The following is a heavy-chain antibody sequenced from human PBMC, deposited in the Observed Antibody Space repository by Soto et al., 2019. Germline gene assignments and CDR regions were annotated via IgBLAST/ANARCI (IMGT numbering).Heavy chain of an antibody. CDR1: GGSFSGYY. V-gene: IGHV4-34*01. D-gene: IGHD3-3*01. CDR2: INHSGST. J-gene: IGHJ6*02. CDR3: ASGRFLEWLFSYYYYGMDG. Sequence: SETLSLTCAVYGGSFSGYYWSWIRQPPGKGLEWIGEINHSGSTNYNPSLKSRVTISVDTSKNQFSLKLSSVTAADTAVYYCASGRFLEWLFSYYYYGMDGWGQGTTVTVSS.